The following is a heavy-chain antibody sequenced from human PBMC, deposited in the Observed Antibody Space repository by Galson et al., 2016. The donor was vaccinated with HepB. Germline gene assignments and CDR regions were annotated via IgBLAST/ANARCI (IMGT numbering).Heavy chain of an antibody. D-gene: IGHD5-24*01. J-gene: IGHJ4*02. CDR3: ARHRDGVSFFDS. CDR2: IYPDDSDT. V-gene: IGHV5-51*01. CDR1: GNSFTTDW. Sequence: QSGAEVKKPGESLKISCQASGNSFTTDWIGWVRQKPDKGLEYMGVIYPDDSDTRYSPSFQGQVTISADKSITTAYLQWSSLKPSDTAIYFCARHRDGVSFFDSWGQGTLVTVSS.